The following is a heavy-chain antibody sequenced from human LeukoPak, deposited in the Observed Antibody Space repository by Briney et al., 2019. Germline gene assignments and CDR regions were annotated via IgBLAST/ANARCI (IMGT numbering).Heavy chain of an antibody. CDR3: ACTHSSPPV. Sequence: SGKSLRLSCASSGFPFSSYGMNWVRQAPGKGLEGVAFIRFGGTTKYYADSVKGRFTVSRDDTKNTVFLQMNSLRYEDTAVYYCACTHSSPPVWGQGTLVTVSS. CDR1: GFPFSSYG. V-gene: IGHV3-30*02. J-gene: IGHJ4*02. D-gene: IGHD3-22*01. CDR2: IRFGGTTK.